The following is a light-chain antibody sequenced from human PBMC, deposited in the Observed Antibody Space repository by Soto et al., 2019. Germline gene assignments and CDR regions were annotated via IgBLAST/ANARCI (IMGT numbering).Light chain of an antibody. CDR3: HHCCSSPLMYT. CDR1: QSVSSSY. J-gene: IGKJ2*01. V-gene: IGKV3-20*01. CDR2: GAS. Sequence: EIVLTQSPGTLSLSPGDRATLSCSASQSVSSSYVAWYQQQPGQAPRLLLSGASSRATGIPDRFSGSGSGTDFTLTIIRLEPEDFAVSYCHHCCSSPLMYTLGQGTKLELK.